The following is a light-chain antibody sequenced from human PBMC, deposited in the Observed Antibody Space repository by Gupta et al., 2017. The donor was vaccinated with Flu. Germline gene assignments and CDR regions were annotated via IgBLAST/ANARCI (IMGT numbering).Light chain of an antibody. CDR2: EVT. J-gene: IGLJ3*02. CDR1: INDIGTYTY. Sequence: QSALAQPASVSGSPGQSITISCTGAINDIGTYTYVSWYQHHPGKAPKLMIYEVTNRPSGVSSRFSGSKSGNTASLTISGHQADDEADYYCSSDTSSATLVFGGGTKLTVL. V-gene: IGLV2-14*01. CDR3: SSDTSSATLV.